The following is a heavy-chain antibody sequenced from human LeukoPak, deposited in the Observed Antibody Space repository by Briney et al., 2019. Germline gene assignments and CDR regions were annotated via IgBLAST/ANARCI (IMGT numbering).Heavy chain of an antibody. CDR3: AKEDYGGIYYFDY. CDR1: GYTFTGYY. CDR2: INPNSGGT. Sequence: GASVKVSCKASGYTFTGYYKHWMRQAPGQGLEWMGWINPNSGGTNYAQKFQGRVTMTRDTSISTAYMELSRLRSDDTAVYYCAKEDYGGIYYFDYWGQGTLVTVSS. J-gene: IGHJ4*02. D-gene: IGHD4-23*01. V-gene: IGHV1-2*02.